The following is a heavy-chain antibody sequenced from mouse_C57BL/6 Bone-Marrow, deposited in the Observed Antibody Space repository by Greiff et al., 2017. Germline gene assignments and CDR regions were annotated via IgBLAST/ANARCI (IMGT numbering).Heavy chain of an antibody. J-gene: IGHJ4*01. V-gene: IGHV5-4*01. Sequence: EVQLVESGGGLVKPGGSLKLSCAASGFTFSSYAMSWVRQTPEKRLEWVATISDGGSYTYYPDNVKGRFTISRDNAKNNLYLQMSHLKSEDTSMYYCAREGGYYLLYAMDYWGQGTSVTVSS. CDR2: ISDGGSYT. CDR3: AREGGYYLLYAMDY. D-gene: IGHD2-3*01. CDR1: GFTFSSYA.